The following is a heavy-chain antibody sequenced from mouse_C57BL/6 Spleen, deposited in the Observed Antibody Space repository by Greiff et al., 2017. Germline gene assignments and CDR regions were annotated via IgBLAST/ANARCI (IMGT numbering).Heavy chain of an antibody. V-gene: IGHV5-4*01. D-gene: IGHD2-2*01. CDR3: ARDRVYYGYDAAAMDY. CDR2: ISDGGSYT. CDR1: GFTFSSYA. J-gene: IGHJ4*01. Sequence: EVQVVESGGGLVKPGGSLKLSCAASGFTFSSYAMSWVRQTPEKRLEWVATISDGGSYTYYPDNVKGRFTISRDNAKNNLYLQMSHLKSEDTAMYYCARDRVYYGYDAAAMDYWGQGTSVTVSS.